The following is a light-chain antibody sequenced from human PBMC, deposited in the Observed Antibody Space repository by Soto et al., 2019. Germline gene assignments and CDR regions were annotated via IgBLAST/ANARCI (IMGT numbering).Light chain of an antibody. CDR1: SSNIGAGYD. CDR2: GNT. V-gene: IGLV1-40*01. CDR3: QSYDTSLRGWV. Sequence: QPVLTQPPSVSGAPGQRVTISCTGSSSNIGAGYDVHWYQQRPGTAPKLLIFGNTNRPSGVPDRFSGSKSGTSASLAITGLQAEDEGDYYCQSYDTSLRGWVFGGGTKVTVL. J-gene: IGLJ3*02.